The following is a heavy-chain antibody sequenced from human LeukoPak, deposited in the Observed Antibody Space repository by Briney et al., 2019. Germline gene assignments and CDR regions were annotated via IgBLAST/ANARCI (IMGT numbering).Heavy chain of an antibody. V-gene: IGHV3-33*06. D-gene: IGHD3-22*01. Sequence: GRSLRLSCAASGFTFSSYGMHWVRQAPGKGLEWVAVIWYDGSNKYYADSVKGRFTISRDNSKNTLYLQMNSLRAEDTAVYYCAKFLTSTEWLLRSYDAFDIWGQGTMVTVSS. J-gene: IGHJ3*02. CDR3: AKFLTSTEWLLRSYDAFDI. CDR2: IWYDGSNK. CDR1: GFTFSSYG.